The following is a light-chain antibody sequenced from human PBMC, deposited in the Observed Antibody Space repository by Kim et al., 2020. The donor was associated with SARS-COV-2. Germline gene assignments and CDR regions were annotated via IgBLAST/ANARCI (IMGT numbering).Light chain of an antibody. CDR3: QESYSSRYT. V-gene: IGKV1-39*01. CDR2: AAS. CDR1: QSIGSY. J-gene: IGKJ2*01. Sequence: GERVTITCRASQSIGSYVNWYQQKPGKAPNLLIYAASSLQSGVPSRFSGSGSGTDFTLTISSLQTEDFATYYCQESYSSRYTFGQGTKLEI.